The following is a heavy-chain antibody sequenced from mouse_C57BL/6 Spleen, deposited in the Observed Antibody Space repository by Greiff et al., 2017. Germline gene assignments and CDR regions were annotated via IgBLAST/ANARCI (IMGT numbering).Heavy chain of an antibody. Sequence: VQLQQPGPELVKPGASVKMSCKASGYAFSSSWMNWVKQRPGKGLEWIGRIYPGDGDTNYNGKFKGKATLTADKSSSTAYMLLSSLTSEDSAVYFCARDYYGSSFDYWGQGTTLTVSS. CDR1: GYAFSSSW. D-gene: IGHD1-1*01. CDR3: ARDYYGSSFDY. V-gene: IGHV1-82*01. CDR2: IYPGDGDT. J-gene: IGHJ2*01.